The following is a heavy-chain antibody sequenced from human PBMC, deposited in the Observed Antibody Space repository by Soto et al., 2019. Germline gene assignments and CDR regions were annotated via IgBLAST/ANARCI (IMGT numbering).Heavy chain of an antibody. CDR2: VIPILGTA. CDR1: GGSLRNSV. Sequence: QVQLVQSGAEVKKPGSSVKVSCTASGGSLRNSVISWVRQAPAQRLEWMGGVIPILGTANYAQKFQGSVTRTADEATSTAYMDLSSLSPDDTAVYYCARLGHPGHWGPGTLVIVSS. V-gene: IGHV1-69*01. J-gene: IGHJ4*02. CDR3: ARLGHPGH.